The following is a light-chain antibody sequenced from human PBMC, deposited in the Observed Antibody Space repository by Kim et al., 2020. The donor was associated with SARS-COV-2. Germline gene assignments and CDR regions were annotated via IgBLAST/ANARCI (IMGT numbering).Light chain of an antibody. V-gene: IGLV3-21*04. CDR2: YDN. CDR3: QVWDSDSDLSV. Sequence: APAKTAWSSVGGNSLVPKTVPWHQHQPGEAPVLVIQYDNDRPSGIPERISASPSGNTATLTVSRVEAGDEADYYCQVWDSDSDLSVFGGGTQLTVL. CDR1: SLVPKT. J-gene: IGLJ3*02.